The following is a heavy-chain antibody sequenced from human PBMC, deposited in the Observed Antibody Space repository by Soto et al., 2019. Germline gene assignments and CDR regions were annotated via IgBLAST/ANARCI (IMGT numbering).Heavy chain of an antibody. V-gene: IGHV3-43D*04. CDR3: AKHKDGALYH. CDR2: ITWDGATS. Sequence: EVQLVESGGVVIQPGGSLRLACAASGFTFDDYAMEWVRQAPGKGLEWVSLITWDGATSYYADSVKGRFTISRDNSRNSLYLQMNSLRTEDTAFYYCAKHKDGALYHWGQGTLVTVSS. J-gene: IGHJ5*02. CDR1: GFTFDDYA. D-gene: IGHD3-10*01.